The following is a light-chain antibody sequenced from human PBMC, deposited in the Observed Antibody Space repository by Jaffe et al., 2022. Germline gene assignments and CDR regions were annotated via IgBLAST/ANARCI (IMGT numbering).Light chain of an antibody. CDR1: QSVSSY. CDR3: QQRSNWPRTWT. J-gene: IGKJ1*01. V-gene: IGKV3-11*01. Sequence: EIVLTQSPATLSLSPGERATLSCRASQSVSSYLAWYQQKPGQAPRLLIYDASNRATGIPARFSGSGSGTDFTLTISSLEPEDFAVYYCQQRSNWPRTWTFGQGTKVEIK. CDR2: DAS.